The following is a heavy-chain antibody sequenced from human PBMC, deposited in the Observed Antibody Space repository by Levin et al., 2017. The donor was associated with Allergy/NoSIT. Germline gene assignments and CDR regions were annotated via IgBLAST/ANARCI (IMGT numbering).Heavy chain of an antibody. CDR1: GDSFSNNNFF. V-gene: IGHV4-39*01. J-gene: IGHJ4*01. CDR3: ARHVHAWGASPYYFDV. D-gene: IGHD3-16*01. CDR2: VYYPGSP. Sequence: KASETLSLTCTVSGDSFSNNNFFWAWIRQSPGKGPEWIGSVYYPGSPYYNPSLRRRVTISVDTSNNQFSLSVYALTAADTAVYYCARHVHAWGASPYYFDVWSQGSLVTVSS.